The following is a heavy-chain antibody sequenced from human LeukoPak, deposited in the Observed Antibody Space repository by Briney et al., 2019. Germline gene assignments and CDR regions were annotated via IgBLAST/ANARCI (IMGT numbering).Heavy chain of an antibody. CDR1: GFTFSSYA. CDR2: ISGSGGST. CDR3: AKSGDLLELRSFLDY. J-gene: IGHJ4*02. V-gene: IGHV3-23*01. Sequence: RGSLRLSCAASGFTFSSYAMSWVRQAPGKGLEWVSAISGSGGSTYYADSVKGRFTISRDNSKNTLYLQMNSLRAEDTAVYYCAKSGDLLELRSFLDYWGQGTLATVSS. D-gene: IGHD1-7*01.